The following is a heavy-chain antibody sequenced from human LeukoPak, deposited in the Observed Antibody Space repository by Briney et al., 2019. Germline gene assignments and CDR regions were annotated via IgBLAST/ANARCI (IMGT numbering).Heavy chain of an antibody. CDR1: GFTFSSYA. V-gene: IGHV3-23*01. J-gene: IGHJ5*02. CDR3: AKGGQQLVRFNWFDP. D-gene: IGHD6-13*01. CDR2: ISGSGGST. Sequence: GGSLRLSCADSGFTFSSYAMSWVRQAPGKGLEWVSAISGSGGSTYYADSVKGRFTTSRDNCKNALYLQMNSLRAEDTAVYYCAKGGQQLVRFNWFDPWGQGTLVTVSS.